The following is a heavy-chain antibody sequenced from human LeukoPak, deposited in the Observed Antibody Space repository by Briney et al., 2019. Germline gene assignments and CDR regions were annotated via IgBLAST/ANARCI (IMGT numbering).Heavy chain of an antibody. CDR1: GGSISSHY. CDR2: IYYSGST. V-gene: IGHV4-59*11. Sequence: SETLSLTCTVSGGSISSHYWSWVRQPPGKGLEWIGYIYYSGSTNYNPSLKSRVTISVDASKKQFSLKLSSVTAADTAVYYCARAGLHGAFEIWGQGTMVTVSS. CDR3: ARAGLHGAFEI. J-gene: IGHJ3*02.